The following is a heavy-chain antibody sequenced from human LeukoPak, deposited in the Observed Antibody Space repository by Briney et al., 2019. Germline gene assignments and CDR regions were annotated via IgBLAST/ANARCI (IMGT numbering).Heavy chain of an antibody. D-gene: IGHD6-13*01. V-gene: IGHV1-69*04. CDR2: IIPILGIA. J-gene: IGHJ4*02. Sequence: SVKVSCKASGGTFSSYTISWVRQAPGQGLEWMGRIIPILGIANYAQKFQGRVTITADKSTSTAYMALSSLRSEDTAVYYCARENSSSWYSSDYWGQGTLVTVSS. CDR1: GGTFSSYT. CDR3: ARENSSSWYSSDY.